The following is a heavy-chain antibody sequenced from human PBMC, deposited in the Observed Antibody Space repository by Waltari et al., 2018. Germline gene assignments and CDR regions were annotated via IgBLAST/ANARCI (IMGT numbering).Heavy chain of an antibody. CDR1: GFTFVDYA. CDR3: AKDGTTLKNYYGLDV. Sequence: EVQLVASGGGLVQPGRSLRLSCAASGFTFVDYAMHWVQQAPGKGLEWVSGISRNSDRIGYADSVKGRFTISRDNAKNSLYLQMNSLRAEDTALYFCAKDGTTLKNYYGLDVWGQGTTVTVSS. D-gene: IGHD4-4*01. J-gene: IGHJ6*02. V-gene: IGHV3-9*01. CDR2: ISRNSDRI.